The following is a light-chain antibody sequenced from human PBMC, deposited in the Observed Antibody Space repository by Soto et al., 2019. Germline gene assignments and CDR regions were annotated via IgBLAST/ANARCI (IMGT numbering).Light chain of an antibody. Sequence: EIVLTQSPGTLSLSPGEIATLSCRASQSVSSSYLAWYQQKPGQAPRLLIYDESIRATGIPARFSGSGSGTDFTLTISSLQSEDFAVYYCQKYNNWPRTFGQGTKVDIK. V-gene: IGKV3-20*01. CDR2: DES. CDR1: QSVSSSY. CDR3: QKYNNWPRT. J-gene: IGKJ1*01.